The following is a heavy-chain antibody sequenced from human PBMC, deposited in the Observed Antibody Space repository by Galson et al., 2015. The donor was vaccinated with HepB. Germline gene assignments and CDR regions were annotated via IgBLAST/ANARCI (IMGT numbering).Heavy chain of an antibody. V-gene: IGHV3-30*18. J-gene: IGHJ4*02. CDR3: AKDCEGGGSYALGY. Sequence: SLRLSCAASGFTFSSYGMHWVRQAPGKGLEWVAVISYDGSNKYYADSVKGRFTISRDNSKNTLYLQMNSLRAEDTAVYYCAKDCEGGGSYALGYWGQGTLVTVSS. CDR1: GFTFSSYG. D-gene: IGHD1-26*01. CDR2: ISYDGSNK.